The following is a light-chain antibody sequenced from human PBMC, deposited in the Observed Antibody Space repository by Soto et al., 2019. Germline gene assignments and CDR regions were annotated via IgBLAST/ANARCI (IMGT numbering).Light chain of an antibody. Sequence: EIVLTQSPGTLSLSPGERATLSCRASQSVSSSYLAWYQQKPGQSPRLVIYGASSRATGIPARFSGSGSGTDFTLTISRLEPEDFAVYYCQKFGSSQYTFGPGTKLEIK. V-gene: IGKV3-20*01. CDR1: QSVSSSY. CDR2: GAS. J-gene: IGKJ2*01. CDR3: QKFGSSQYT.